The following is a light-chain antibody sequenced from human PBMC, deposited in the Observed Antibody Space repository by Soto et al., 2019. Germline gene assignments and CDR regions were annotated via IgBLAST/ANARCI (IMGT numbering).Light chain of an antibody. CDR1: QNINNW. Sequence: DFQMTQSPSTLSASVGDRVTITCRASQNINNWVAWYQQKPGKAPKFLIYDASTLQRGVSSRFSGSGFGTEFSLTINSLQPDDSGSYYCLYTRTFGQGTKVDIK. CDR2: DAS. V-gene: IGKV1-5*01. J-gene: IGKJ1*01. CDR3: LYTRT.